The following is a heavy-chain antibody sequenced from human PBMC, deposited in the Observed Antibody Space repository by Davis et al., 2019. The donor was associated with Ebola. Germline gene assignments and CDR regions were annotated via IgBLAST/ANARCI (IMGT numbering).Heavy chain of an antibody. V-gene: IGHV4-59*12. D-gene: IGHD2-15*01. J-gene: IGHJ6*02. CDR3: ARGRVVVVAAKPYYYYGMDV. CDR1: GGSFSSYY. Sequence: SETLSLTCAVYGGSFSSYYWSWIRQPPGKGLEWIGYIYYSGSTNYNPSLKSRVTISVDTSKNQFSLKLSSVTAADTAVYYCARGRVVVVAAKPYYYYGMDVWGQGTTVTVSS. CDR2: IYYSGST.